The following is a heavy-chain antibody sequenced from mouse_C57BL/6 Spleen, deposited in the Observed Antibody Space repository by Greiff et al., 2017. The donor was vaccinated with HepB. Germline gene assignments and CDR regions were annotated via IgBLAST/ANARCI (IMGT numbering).Heavy chain of an antibody. CDR2: IRYDGSN. D-gene: IGHD2-3*01. CDR1: GYSITSGYY. V-gene: IGHV3-6*01. J-gene: IGHJ1*03. CDR3: ASTSSYDGYPYWYFDV. Sequence: EVKLQESGPGLVKPSQSLSLTCSVTGYSITSGYYWNWIRQFPGNKLEWMGYIRYDGSNNYNPSLKNRISITRDTSKNQFFLKLNSVTTEDTATYYCASTSSYDGYPYWYFDVWGTGTTVTVSS.